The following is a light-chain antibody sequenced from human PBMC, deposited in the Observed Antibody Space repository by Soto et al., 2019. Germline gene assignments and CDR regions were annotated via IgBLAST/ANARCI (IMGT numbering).Light chain of an antibody. V-gene: IGLV2-14*01. Sequence: QSALTQPASVSGSPGQSITISCTGTSSDVGGYNYVSRYQQHPGKAPKLMIYDVSNRPSGVSNRFSGSKSGNTASLTISGLQAEDEADYYCGSYTSSSTLYVVFGGGTKLSVL. CDR2: DVS. CDR1: SSDVGGYNY. J-gene: IGLJ2*01. CDR3: GSYTSSSTLYVV.